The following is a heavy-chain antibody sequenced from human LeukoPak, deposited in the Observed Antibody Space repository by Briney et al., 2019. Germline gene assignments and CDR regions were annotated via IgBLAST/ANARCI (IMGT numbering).Heavy chain of an antibody. D-gene: IGHD1-26*01. CDR3: ARDPPSVGASGDYFDY. V-gene: IGHV3-23*01. CDR1: GFTFSSYA. CDR2: ISGGGAGT. J-gene: IGHJ4*02. Sequence: GGSLRLSCAASGFTFSSYAMSWVRQVPGKGLEWVSAISGGGAGTYYADSVKGRFTISRDNSKNMLYLQMNSLRAEDTAVYFCARDPPSVGASGDYFDYWGQGTLVSV.